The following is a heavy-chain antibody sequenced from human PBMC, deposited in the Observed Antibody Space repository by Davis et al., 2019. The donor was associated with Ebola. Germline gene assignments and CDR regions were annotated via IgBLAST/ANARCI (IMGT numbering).Heavy chain of an antibody. CDR3: AREKIVGATNLGAFDI. Sequence: ASVKVSCKASGYTFTSYYMHWVRQAPGQGLEWMGIINPSGGSTSYAQKFQGRVTMTRDTSTSTVYMELSSLRSEDTAVYYCAREKIVGATNLGAFDIWGQGTMVTVSS. J-gene: IGHJ3*02. D-gene: IGHD1-26*01. CDR1: GYTFTSYY. V-gene: IGHV1-46*01. CDR2: INPSGGST.